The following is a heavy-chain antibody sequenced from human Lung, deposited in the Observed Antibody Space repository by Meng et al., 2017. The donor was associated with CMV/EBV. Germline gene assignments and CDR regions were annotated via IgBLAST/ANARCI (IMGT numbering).Heavy chain of an antibody. CDR1: GYIFSGYY. J-gene: IGHJ6*02. D-gene: IGHD2-2*01. CDR3: ARNGYCSSTSCYRYGMDV. V-gene: IGHV1-2*02. CDR2: INPNSGGT. Sequence: SVKVSCXASGYIFSGYYIHWVRQAPGQGLEWMGWINPNSGGTNYAQKFQGRVTMTRDTSISTAYMELSRLRSDDTAVYYCARNGYCSSTSCYRYGMDVWGQGTTVTVSS.